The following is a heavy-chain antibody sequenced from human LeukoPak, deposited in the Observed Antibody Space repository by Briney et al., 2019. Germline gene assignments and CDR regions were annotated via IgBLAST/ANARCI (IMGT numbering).Heavy chain of an antibody. CDR1: GFTFSSYA. D-gene: IGHD6-13*01. CDR3: AMGWQQLPRVLRAYYFDY. V-gene: IGHV3-30-3*01. CDR2: ISYDGSNK. Sequence: GGSLRLSCAASGFTFSSYAMHWVRQAPGKGLEWAAVISYDGSNKYYADSVKGRFTISRDNSKNTLYLQMNSLRAEDTAVYYCAMGWQQLPRVLRAYYFDYWGQGTLVTVSS. J-gene: IGHJ4*02.